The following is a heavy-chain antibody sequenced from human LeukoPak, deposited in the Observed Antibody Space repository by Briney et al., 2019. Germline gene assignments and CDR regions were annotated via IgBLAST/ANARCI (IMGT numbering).Heavy chain of an antibody. V-gene: IGHV3-48*01. J-gene: IGHJ4*02. CDR3: ARQVREWELSFDY. CDR1: GFTFSSYI. Sequence: PGGSLRLSCAASGFTFSSYIMNWVRQAPGKGLEWVSYISTTSSTIYYADSVKGRFTISRDNAKGSLYLQMNSLRAEDTAVYYCARQVREWELSFDYWGQGTLVTVSS. D-gene: IGHD1-26*01. CDR2: ISTTSSTI.